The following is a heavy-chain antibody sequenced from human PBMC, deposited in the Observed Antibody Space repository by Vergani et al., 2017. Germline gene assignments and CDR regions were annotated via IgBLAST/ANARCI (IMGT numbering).Heavy chain of an antibody. CDR2: ISGYNGNT. V-gene: IGHV1-18*04. CDR3: ARDYIGGGSYFDY. D-gene: IGHD1-26*01. Sequence: QVQLVQSGSELKKPGASVKVSCKASGYTFTSYGISWVRQAPGQGLEWMGWISGYNGNTNYAQKFQGRVTMTTDRSTSTVYMELRSRRSDDTAVYYCARDYIGGGSYFDYWGQGTLVTVSS. CDR1: GYTFTSYG. J-gene: IGHJ4*02.